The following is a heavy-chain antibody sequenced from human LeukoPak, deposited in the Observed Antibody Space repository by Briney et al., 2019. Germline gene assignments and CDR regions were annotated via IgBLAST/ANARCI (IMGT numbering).Heavy chain of an antibody. CDR1: GYTFTGYY. CDR3: ARGPYGGNSRDYYYYYMDV. V-gene: IGHV1-2*02. CDR2: INPNSGGT. J-gene: IGHJ6*03. D-gene: IGHD4-23*01. Sequence: ASVKVSCKASGYTFTGYYMHWARQAPGQGLEWMGWINPNSGGTNYAQKFQGRVTITADKSTSTAYMELSSLRSEDTAVYYCARGPYGGNSRDYYYYYMDVWGKGTTVTVSS.